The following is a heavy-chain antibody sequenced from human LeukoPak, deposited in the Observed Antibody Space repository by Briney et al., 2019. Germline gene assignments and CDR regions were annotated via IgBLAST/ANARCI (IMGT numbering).Heavy chain of an antibody. CDR1: GGSISGYY. CDR2: IHYSGST. V-gene: IGHV4-59*12. J-gene: IGHJ5*02. CDR3: ARGLITMVRGVIPGGDNWFDP. D-gene: IGHD3-10*01. Sequence: PSETLSLACTVSGGSISGYYWSWIRQPPGKGLEWIGYIHYSGSTNYNPSLKSRVTISVDTSKNQFSLKLSSVTAADTAVYYCARGLITMVRGVIPGGDNWFDPWGQGTLVTVSS.